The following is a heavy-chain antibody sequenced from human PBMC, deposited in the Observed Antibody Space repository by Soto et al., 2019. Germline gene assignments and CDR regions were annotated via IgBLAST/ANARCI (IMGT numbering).Heavy chain of an antibody. D-gene: IGHD3-10*01. CDR1: GYTFTSYG. Sequence: GASVKVSCKASGYTFTSYGISWVRQAPGQGLEWMGWISAYNGNTNYAQKLQGRVTMTTDTSTSTAYMELRSLRSDDTAVYYCARDDYGSGSYYNVLSDYYYYGMDVWGQGTTVTVSS. J-gene: IGHJ6*02. CDR3: ARDDYGSGSYYNVLSDYYYYGMDV. CDR2: ISAYNGNT. V-gene: IGHV1-18*01.